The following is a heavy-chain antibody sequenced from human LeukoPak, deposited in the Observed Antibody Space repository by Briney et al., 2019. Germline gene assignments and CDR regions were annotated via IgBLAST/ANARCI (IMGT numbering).Heavy chain of an antibody. V-gene: IGHV3-23*01. D-gene: IGHD3-9*01. Sequence: PGGSLRLSCAASGFTFSSYAMSWLRRAPGKGLEWVSAISGSGGSTYYADSVKGRFTISRDNSKNTLYLQMNSLRAEDTAVYYCASVLRYFDWVWPTDGMDVWGQGTTVTVSS. CDR3: ASVLRYFDWVWPTDGMDV. CDR1: GFTFSSYA. J-gene: IGHJ6*02. CDR2: ISGSGGST.